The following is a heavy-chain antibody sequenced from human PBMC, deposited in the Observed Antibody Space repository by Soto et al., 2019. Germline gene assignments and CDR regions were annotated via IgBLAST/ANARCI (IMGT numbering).Heavy chain of an antibody. CDR1: GFTFSDYA. V-gene: IGHV3-30*18. D-gene: IGHD6-19*01. Sequence: AQLVESGGGVVQPGRSLRLSCAASGFTFSDYAMHWVRQAPGKGLEWVAVVSHDGRNTHYADSVKGRFTISRDSSKNTVSLEMASLRAEYTAVYYCAKGGRQWLVTSDFNYWGQGALVTVSS. CDR2: VSHDGRNT. CDR3: AKGGRQWLVTSDFNY. J-gene: IGHJ4*02.